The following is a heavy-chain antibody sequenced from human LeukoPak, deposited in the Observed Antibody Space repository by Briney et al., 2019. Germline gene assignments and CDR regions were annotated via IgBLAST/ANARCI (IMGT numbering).Heavy chain of an antibody. J-gene: IGHJ5*02. CDR1: GGSFSGYY. Sequence: PSETLSLTCAVYGGSFSGYYWSWIRQPPGKGLKWIGEINHSGSTNYNPSLKSRVTISVDTSKNQFSLKLSSVTAADTAVYYCARSGDSSGWYDNWFDPWGQGTLVTVSS. CDR3: ARSGDSSGWYDNWFDP. V-gene: IGHV4-34*01. D-gene: IGHD6-19*01. CDR2: INHSGST.